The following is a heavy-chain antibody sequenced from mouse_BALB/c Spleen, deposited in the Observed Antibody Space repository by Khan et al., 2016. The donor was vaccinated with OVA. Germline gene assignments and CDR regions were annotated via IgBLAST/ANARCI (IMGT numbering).Heavy chain of an antibody. CDR2: IWAGGST. Sequence: VQLVESGPGLVAPSQSLSITCTVTGFSLTSYAIHWIRQPPGKGLEWLGVIWAGGSTNYNSALMSRLSISKDNSKSQVFLKMNSLQTHDTAIYYSARNRETDYFEYWSQGTTRTVSS. V-gene: IGHV2-9*02. CDR1: GFSLTSYA. J-gene: IGHJ2*01. CDR3: ARNRETDYFEY.